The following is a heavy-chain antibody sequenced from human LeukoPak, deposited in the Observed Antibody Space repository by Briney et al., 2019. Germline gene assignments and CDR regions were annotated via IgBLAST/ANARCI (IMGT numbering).Heavy chain of an antibody. V-gene: IGHV4-34*01. CDR1: GGSFSGYY. Sequence: SETLSLTCAVYGGSFSGYYWSWIRQPPGKGLEWIGEINHSGSTNYNPSLKSRVTISVGTSKNQFSLKLSSVTAADTAVYYCATSYSSGNFDYWGQGTLVTVSS. D-gene: IGHD3-22*01. CDR2: INHSGST. CDR3: ATSYSSGNFDY. J-gene: IGHJ4*02.